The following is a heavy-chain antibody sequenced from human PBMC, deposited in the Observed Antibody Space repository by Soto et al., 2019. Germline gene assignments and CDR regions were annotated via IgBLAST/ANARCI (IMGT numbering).Heavy chain of an antibody. V-gene: IGHV1-2*02. CDR2: INPNSGGT. Sequence: VASVKVSCKASGYTFTGYYMHWVRQAPGQGLEWMGWINPNSGGTNYAQKFQGRVTMTRDTSISTAYMELSRLRSDDTAVYYCARVLSSTSCYTCGMDVWGQGTTVSVSS. J-gene: IGHJ6*02. CDR3: ARVLSSTSCYTCGMDV. D-gene: IGHD2-2*02. CDR1: GYTFTGYY.